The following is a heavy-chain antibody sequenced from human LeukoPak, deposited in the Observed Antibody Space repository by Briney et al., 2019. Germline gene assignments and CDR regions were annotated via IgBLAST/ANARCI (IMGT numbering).Heavy chain of an antibody. CDR1: GFTFSSYS. Sequence: WGSLRLSCAASGFTFSSYSMNWVRQAPGKGLEWVSSISSSSTYISYADSVKGRFTISRDNAKNSLYLQMNSLRDQETALYYCARVSPNTVTTLQYFDYWGQGTLVTVSS. J-gene: IGHJ4*02. V-gene: IGHV3-21*01. CDR2: ISSSSTYI. D-gene: IGHD4-17*01. CDR3: ARVSPNTVTTLQYFDY.